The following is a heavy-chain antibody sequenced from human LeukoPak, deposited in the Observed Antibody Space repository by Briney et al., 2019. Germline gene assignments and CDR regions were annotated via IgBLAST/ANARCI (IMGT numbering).Heavy chain of an antibody. CDR3: ARGPSGWGSLDS. Sequence: PSETLSLTCAVYGGSLNRYFWSWVRQAPGKGLVWVSRINSDGSSTNYADSVKGRFTISRDNAKNTLYLQVKSLRAEDTAVYYCARGPSGWGSLDSWGQGTLDTVSS. CDR2: INSDGSST. D-gene: IGHD7-27*01. J-gene: IGHJ4*02. CDR1: GGSLNRYF. V-gene: IGHV3-74*01.